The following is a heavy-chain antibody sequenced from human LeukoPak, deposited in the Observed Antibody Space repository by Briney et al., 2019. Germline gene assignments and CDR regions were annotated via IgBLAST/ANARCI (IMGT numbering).Heavy chain of an antibody. V-gene: IGHV3-53*01. CDR1: GFTFGDYA. Sequence: GGSLRLSCTASGFTFGDYAMSWVRQAPGKGLEWVSVIYSGGSTYYADSVKGRFTISRDNSKNTLYLQMNSLRAEDTAVYYCARDTRDYYYGSGSYYYMDVWGKGTTVTISS. CDR3: ARDTRDYYYGSGSYYYMDV. CDR2: IYSGGST. D-gene: IGHD3-10*01. J-gene: IGHJ6*03.